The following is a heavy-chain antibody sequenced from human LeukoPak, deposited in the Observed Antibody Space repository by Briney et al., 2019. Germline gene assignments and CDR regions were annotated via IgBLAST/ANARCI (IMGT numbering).Heavy chain of an antibody. D-gene: IGHD3-22*01. CDR1: GFTFSSYW. J-gene: IGHJ4*02. CDR3: ARDLGDYDSSGYYYNYFDY. V-gene: IGHV3-21*01. CDR2: ISSSSSYI. Sequence: GGSLRLSCAASGFTFSSYWMSWVRQAPGKGLEWVSSISSSSSYIYYADSVKGRFTISRDNARNSLYLQMNSLRAEDTAVYYCARDLGDYDSSGYYYNYFDYWGQGTLVTVSS.